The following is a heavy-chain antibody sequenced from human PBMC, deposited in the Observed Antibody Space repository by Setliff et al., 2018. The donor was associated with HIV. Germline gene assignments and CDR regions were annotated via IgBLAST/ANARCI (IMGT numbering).Heavy chain of an antibody. CDR3: ARYCSSTTCYPRNFDY. D-gene: IGHD2-2*01. CDR2: IYYSGST. Sequence: SETLSLPCTVSGGSISSGYYWGWIRQAPGKGLEWIGNIYYSGSTYYNPSLKSRVTISVDTSKNQFSLKLRSVTAADTAVYYCARYCSSTTCYPRNFDYWGQGTLVTVSS. CDR1: GGSISSGYY. V-gene: IGHV4-39*01. J-gene: IGHJ4*02.